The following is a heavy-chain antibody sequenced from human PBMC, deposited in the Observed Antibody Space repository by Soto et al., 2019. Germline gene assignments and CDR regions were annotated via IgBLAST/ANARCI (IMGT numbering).Heavy chain of an antibody. J-gene: IGHJ6*02. CDR3: ARAHYGDYGYGMDV. D-gene: IGHD4-17*01. Sequence: SETLSLTCAVSGGSIGSGGYSWSWIRQPPGKGLEWIGYIYHSGSTYYNPSLKSRVTISVDRSKNQFSLKLSSVTAADTAVYYCARAHYGDYGYGMDVWGQGTTVTVSS. V-gene: IGHV4-30-2*01. CDR1: GGSIGSGGYS. CDR2: IYHSGST.